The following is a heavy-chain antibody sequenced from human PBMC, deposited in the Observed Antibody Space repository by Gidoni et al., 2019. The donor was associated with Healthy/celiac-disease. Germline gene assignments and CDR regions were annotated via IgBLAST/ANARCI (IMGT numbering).Heavy chain of an antibody. Sequence: QLQLQESGPGLVKPSETLSLTCTVSGGSISSSSYYWGWIRQPPGKGLEWIGSIYYSGSTYYNPSLKSRVTISVDTSKNQFSLKLSSVTAADTAVYYCARRRVAGTGYYGMDVWGQGTTVTVSS. CDR1: GGSISSSSYY. V-gene: IGHV4-39*01. CDR2: IYYSGST. CDR3: ARRRVAGTGYYGMDV. J-gene: IGHJ6*02. D-gene: IGHD2-15*01.